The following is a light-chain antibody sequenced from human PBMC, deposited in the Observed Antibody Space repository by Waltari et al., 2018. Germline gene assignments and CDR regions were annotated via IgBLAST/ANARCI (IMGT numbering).Light chain of an antibody. CDR2: HAS. V-gene: IGKV3-20*01. CDR1: QCVSTY. J-gene: IGKJ1*01. Sequence: EIVLTQSPGTLSLSPGESATPSCWASQCVSTYLAWYQQKPGQAPRLLIYHASSRATGIPDRFSGSGSGTDFSLTISRLEPEDFAVYYCQHYLRLPATFGQGTKVEIK. CDR3: QHYLRLPAT.